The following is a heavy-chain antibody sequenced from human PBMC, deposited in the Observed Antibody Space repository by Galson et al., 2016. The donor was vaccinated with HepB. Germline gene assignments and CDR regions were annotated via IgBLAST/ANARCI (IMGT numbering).Heavy chain of an antibody. CDR2: IFDSGSA. V-gene: IGHV4-31*03. D-gene: IGHD3-3*01. Sequence: TLSLTCSVSGGSISSGTTYWSWIRQHPEKGLEWIGAIFDSGSAYYNPSLRSRVIISADTSKNQFSLKLSSVTAADTAVYYCARGTTTTFGVVTHYNWFEAWGQGTLVTISS. CDR3: ARGTTTTFGVVTHYNWFEA. J-gene: IGHJ5*02. CDR1: GGSISSGTTY.